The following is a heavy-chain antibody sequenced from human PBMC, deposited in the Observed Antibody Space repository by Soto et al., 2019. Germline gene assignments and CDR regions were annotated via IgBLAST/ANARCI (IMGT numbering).Heavy chain of an antibody. CDR3: AKDSQRSGWYIGYYYYYGMDV. CDR2: ISWNSGSI. CDR1: GFTFDDYA. D-gene: IGHD6-13*01. J-gene: IGHJ6*02. Sequence: EVQLVESGGGLVQPGRSLRLSCAASGFTFDDYAMHWVRQAPGKGLEWVSGISWNSGSIGYADSVKGRFTISRDNAKNSLYLQMNSLRAEDTALYYCAKDSQRSGWYIGYYYYYGMDVWGQGTTVTVSS. V-gene: IGHV3-9*01.